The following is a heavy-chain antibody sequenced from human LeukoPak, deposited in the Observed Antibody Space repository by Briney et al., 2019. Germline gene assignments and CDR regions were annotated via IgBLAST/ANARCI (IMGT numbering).Heavy chain of an antibody. V-gene: IGHV4-39*07. CDR1: GGSISSSSYY. D-gene: IGHD7-27*01. J-gene: IGHJ4*02. CDR2: IYYSGST. CDR3: ASRKLGNDY. Sequence: SETLSLTCTVSGGSISSSSYYWGWIRQSPRKGLEWIGNIYYSGSTYYNPSLKSRVTISIDTSKNQFSLKLSSVTAADTAVYYCASRKLGNDYWGQGTLVTVSS.